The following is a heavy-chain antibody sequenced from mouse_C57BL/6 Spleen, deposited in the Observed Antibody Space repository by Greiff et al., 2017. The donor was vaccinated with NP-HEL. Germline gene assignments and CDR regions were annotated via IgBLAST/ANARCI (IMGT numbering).Heavy chain of an antibody. CDR2: INPGSGGT. V-gene: IGHV1-54*01. CDR3: ALYGYDYFDY. D-gene: IGHD2-2*01. CDR1: GYAFTNYL. J-gene: IGHJ2*01. Sequence: VKVVESGAELVRPGTSVKVSCKASGYAFTNYLIEWVKQRPGQGLEWIGVINPGSGGTNYNEKFKGKGTLTADKASSTAYMQLSSLTSEDSAVYFCALYGYDYFDYWGQGTTLTVSS.